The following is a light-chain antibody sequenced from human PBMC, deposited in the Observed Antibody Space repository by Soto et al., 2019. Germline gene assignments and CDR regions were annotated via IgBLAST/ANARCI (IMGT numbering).Light chain of an antibody. Sequence: DIQMTQSPSSVSASVGDTVTISCRASQGISTWLAWYQQKPGKAPKLLIYAASYLQNGVPSRFSGRGSGTDFTHTISSPQPEDFVTYYCQQANSFPPTFGQGTKLEIK. J-gene: IGKJ2*01. CDR3: QQANSFPPT. CDR2: AAS. V-gene: IGKV1-12*01. CDR1: QGISTW.